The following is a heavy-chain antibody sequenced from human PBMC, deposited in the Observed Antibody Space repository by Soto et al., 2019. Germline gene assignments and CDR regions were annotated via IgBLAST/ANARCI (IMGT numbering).Heavy chain of an antibody. V-gene: IGHV4-59*01. Sequence: SETLSLTCTVSGDSFSDYYWNWIRQVPGKGLEWIGFVFHSATTSYNPSLRTRVAISDDTSKKQFSLRLTSVTAADTAIYYCARGHYSSGWPIDHWGQGILVTVSS. CDR3: ARGHYSSGWPIDH. D-gene: IGHD6-19*01. CDR1: GDSFSDYY. CDR2: VFHSATT. J-gene: IGHJ4*02.